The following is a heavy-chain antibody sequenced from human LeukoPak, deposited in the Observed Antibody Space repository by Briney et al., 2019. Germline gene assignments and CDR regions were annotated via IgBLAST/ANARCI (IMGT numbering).Heavy chain of an antibody. V-gene: IGHV3-74*01. J-gene: IGHJ4*02. CDR3: ASGLYINSWGDY. Sequence: PGGSLRLSCAASGLTFSSHWMHWVRQAPGKGLVWVSRITNDGSSTTYADSVKGRFTISRDNAKSMLYLQVNSLRAEDTAVYYCASGLYINSWGDYWGQGTLVTVSS. D-gene: IGHD6-13*01. CDR1: GLTFSSHW. CDR2: ITNDGSST.